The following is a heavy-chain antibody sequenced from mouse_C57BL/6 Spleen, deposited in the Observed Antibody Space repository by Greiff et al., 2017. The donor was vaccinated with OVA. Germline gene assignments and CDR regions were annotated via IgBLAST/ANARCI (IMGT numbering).Heavy chain of an antibody. D-gene: IGHD4-1*01. CDR1: GFTLKNTY. Sequence: VQLKQSVAELVRPGASVKLSCTASGFTLKNTYMHWVKQRPEQGLEWIGRIDPANGNTKYAPKFQGKATITADTSSNTAYLQLSSLTSEDTAIYYCACIWEAFADWGKGTMVTVSA. CDR2: IDPANGNT. V-gene: IGHV14-3*01. J-gene: IGHJ3*01. CDR3: ACIWEAFAD.